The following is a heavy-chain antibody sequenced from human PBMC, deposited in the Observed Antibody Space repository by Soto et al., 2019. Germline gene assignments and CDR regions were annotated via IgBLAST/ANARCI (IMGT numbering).Heavy chain of an antibody. CDR1: GFTFSSYS. J-gene: IGHJ4*02. CDR2: ISSSSSYI. D-gene: IGHD1-7*01. CDR3: ARDGGGAITGTTSYFDY. V-gene: IGHV3-21*01. Sequence: GESLKISCAASGFTFSSYSMNWVRQAPGKGLEWVSSISSSSSYIYYADSVKGRFTISRDNAKNSLYLQMNSLRAEDTAVYYCARDGGGAITGTTSYFDYWGQGTLVTVSS.